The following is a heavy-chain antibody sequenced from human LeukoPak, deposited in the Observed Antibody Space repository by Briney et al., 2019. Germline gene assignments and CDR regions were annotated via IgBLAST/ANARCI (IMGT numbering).Heavy chain of an antibody. CDR3: ARGMITMVRGVIEPYYYYGMDV. D-gene: IGHD3-10*01. CDR1: GGSFSGYY. CDR2: INHSGST. J-gene: IGHJ6*02. Sequence: SETLSPTCAVYGGSFSGYYWSWIRQPPGKGLEWIGEINHSGSTNYNPSLKSRVTISVDTSKNQFSLKLSSVTAADTAVYYCARGMITMVRGVIEPYYYYGMDVWGQGTTVTVSS. V-gene: IGHV4-34*01.